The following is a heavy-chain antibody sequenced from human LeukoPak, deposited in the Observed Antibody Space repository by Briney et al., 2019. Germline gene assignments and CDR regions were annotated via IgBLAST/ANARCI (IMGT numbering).Heavy chain of an antibody. CDR1: GFGVSNNY. D-gene: IGHD3-10*01. V-gene: IGHV3-66*01. J-gene: IGHJ6*02. CDR3: ARSYYGSGSPYYYGMDG. Sequence: GGSLRLSCAASGFGVSNNYMTWVRRAPGKGLEWVSVIYSDDRTYYADYVKGRLTISRANSKNTLFLQMNNLRAEDTAVYYCARSYYGSGSPYYYGMDGWGQGTTVTVSS. CDR2: IYSDDRT.